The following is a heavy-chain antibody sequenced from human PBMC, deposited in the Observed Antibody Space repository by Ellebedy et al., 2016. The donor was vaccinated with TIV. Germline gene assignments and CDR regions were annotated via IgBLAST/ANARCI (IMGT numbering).Heavy chain of an antibody. V-gene: IGHV1-3*01. Sequence: ASVKVSXXASGYTFTNYAIHWVRQAPGQSLEWMGWINAGNGDSQYSQRFQGRLTITADTSAKTASMELNSLRSEDTGVYFCARYGPFPGTGFFDNWGQGTLVIVSS. CDR3: ARYGPFPGTGFFDN. D-gene: IGHD6-13*01. J-gene: IGHJ4*02. CDR1: GYTFTNYA. CDR2: INAGNGDS.